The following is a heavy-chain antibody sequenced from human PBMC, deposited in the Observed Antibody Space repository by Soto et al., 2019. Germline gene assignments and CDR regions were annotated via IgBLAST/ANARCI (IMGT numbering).Heavy chain of an antibody. D-gene: IGHD2-2*01. V-gene: IGHV4-59*01. CDR3: AREYQTEFDY. J-gene: IGHJ4*02. CDR2: IYYTGST. CDR1: GGSISSYY. Sequence: SETLSLTCTVSGGSISSYYWSWIRQPPGKGLEWIGYIYYTGSTNYNPSLKSRVTISVDTSKNQFSLKLSSVTAADTAVYYCAREYQTEFDYWGQGTLVTVSS.